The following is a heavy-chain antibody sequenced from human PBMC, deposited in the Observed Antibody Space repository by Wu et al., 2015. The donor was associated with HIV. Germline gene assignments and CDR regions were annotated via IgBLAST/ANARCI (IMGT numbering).Heavy chain of an antibody. J-gene: IGHJ5*01. D-gene: IGHD3-10*01. V-gene: IGHV1-18*01. CDR1: YIVTSYP. CDR2: MNPSNGHI. CDR3: ARVQFDPKYYTYFDL. Sequence: LVQSGPEAKRPGASVKVSCKASYIVTSYPIGWVRQAPGQRLEWMGWMNPSNGHIQPAQKFQDRIRMSTDNSAHTAYMELRSLTSDDAAIYFCARVQFDPKYYTYFDLWGQGTLVTVSS.